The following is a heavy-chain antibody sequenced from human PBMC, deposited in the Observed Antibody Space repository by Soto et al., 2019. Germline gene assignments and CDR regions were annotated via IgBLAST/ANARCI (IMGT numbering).Heavy chain of an antibody. CDR1: GFTFGDYA. CDR3: ARYTYTSRYSYYGMDV. D-gene: IGHD6-13*01. J-gene: IGHJ6*02. CDR2: IRSKAYGGTT. V-gene: IGHV3-49*04. Sequence: PGGSLRLSCTASGFTFGDYAVNWVRQGPGKGLEWVGFIRSKAYGGTTECAASVEGRFTISRDDSKSIAYLQMNSVTTEDTAVYFCARYTYTSRYSYYGMDVWGQGTTVTVSS.